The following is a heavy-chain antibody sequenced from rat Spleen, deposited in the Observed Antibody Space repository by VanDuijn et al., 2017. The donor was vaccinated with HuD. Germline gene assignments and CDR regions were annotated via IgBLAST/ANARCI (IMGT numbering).Heavy chain of an antibody. CDR3: ARDRMDYRYYFDD. J-gene: IGHJ2*01. CDR2: IWTGGNT. D-gene: IGHD1-6*01. CDR1: GFSLTSYN. Sequence: QVQLKESGPGLVQPSQTLSLTCTVSGFSLTSYNVHWVRQSTGKGLEWMGIIWTGGNTAYNSALKSRLSISRDNSKSQVFLQMSRLQTEDTATYYCARDRMDYRYYFDDWGQGVMVTVSS. V-gene: IGHV2-30*01.